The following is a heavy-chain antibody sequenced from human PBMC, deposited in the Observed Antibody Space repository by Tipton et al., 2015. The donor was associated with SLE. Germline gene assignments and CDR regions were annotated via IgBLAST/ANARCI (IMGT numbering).Heavy chain of an antibody. CDR3: SRGDWGSP. CDR1: GFTFSDYY. J-gene: IGHJ5*02. V-gene: IGHV4-59*08. Sequence: LRLSCAASGFTFSDYYMSWIRQHPGKGLEWIGYIYYSGSTHYNPPLKSRVTISVDTSKNQFFLKLSSVTAAATAVYYCSRGDWGSPWGQGTLVTVSS. D-gene: IGHD7-27*01. CDR2: IYYSGST.